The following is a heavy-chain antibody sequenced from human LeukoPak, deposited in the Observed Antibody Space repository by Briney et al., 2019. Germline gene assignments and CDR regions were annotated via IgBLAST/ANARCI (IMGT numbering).Heavy chain of an antibody. CDR3: ARGLTVGATGVWAFDI. D-gene: IGHD1-26*01. CDR1: GFTVSNNY. V-gene: IGHV3-66*01. Sequence: GGSLRLTCAASGFTVSNNYMTWVRQAPGKGLEWVSVMYRVGNTYYADFVKGRFTISRDNFKNTLHLQMNSLRVEDTAWYYCARGLTVGATGVWAFDIWGQGTMVTVSS. J-gene: IGHJ3*02. CDR2: MYRVGNT.